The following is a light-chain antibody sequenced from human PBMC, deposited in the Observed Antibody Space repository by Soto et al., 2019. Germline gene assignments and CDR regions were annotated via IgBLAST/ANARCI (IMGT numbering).Light chain of an antibody. CDR2: QAC. CDR3: QQDKRYSRT. CDR1: QSIDIW. J-gene: IGKJ1*01. V-gene: IGKV1-5*03. Sequence: DMEVIQSPSTLSASVGDRVSITCRATQSIDIWLAWYQQKPGKAPKVLIYQACILDSEVPSNFSGSGAGTEFTLAFSRMQPEDFATHHWQQDKRYSRTYGQGTKVEIK.